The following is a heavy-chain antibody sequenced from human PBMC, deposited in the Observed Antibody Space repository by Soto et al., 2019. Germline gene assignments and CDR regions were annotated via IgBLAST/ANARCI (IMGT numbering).Heavy chain of an antibody. V-gene: IGHV1-2*02. CDR2: INPNSGGT. CDR1: GYTFTGYY. CDR3: AKDRGGTRRWFDP. D-gene: IGHD1-1*01. J-gene: IGHJ5*02. Sequence: ASVKVSCKASGYTFTGYYMHWVRQAPGQGLEWVGWINPNSGGTNYAQKFQGRVTMTRDTSISTAYMELSRLRSDDTAVYYCAKDRGGTRRWFDPWGQGTLVTVSS.